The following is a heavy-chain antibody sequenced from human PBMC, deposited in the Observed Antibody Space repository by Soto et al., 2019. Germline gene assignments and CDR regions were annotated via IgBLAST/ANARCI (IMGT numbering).Heavy chain of an antibody. J-gene: IGHJ6*01. V-gene: IGHV3-30*18. CDR3: AKEVLDDFWSGGYGMVV. CDR2: ISYDGTNK. D-gene: IGHD3-3*01. Sequence: PVGSLRLSCAASGFSFNTYAMHWVRQAPGKGLEWVAVISYDGTNKYYADSVKGRFSISRDNSKNRLYPQMNTLRGEDTAMYFCAKEVLDDFWSGGYGMVVWCQGAMVTV. CDR1: GFSFNTYA.